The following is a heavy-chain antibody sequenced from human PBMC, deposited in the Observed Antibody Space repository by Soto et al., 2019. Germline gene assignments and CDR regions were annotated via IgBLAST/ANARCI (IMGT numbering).Heavy chain of an antibody. CDR1: GYTFTSNA. J-gene: IGHJ4*02. CDR2: VNAGNGYT. V-gene: IGHV1-3*01. D-gene: IGHD3-16*01. Sequence: QVHLVQSGAEVKKPGASVKVSCRSSGYTFTSNAIHWVRQAPGQSLEWMGWVNAGNGYTKYLQNFQGRVTITSDTSAITASMELNSLRSEDTAVYYCARGAHTYGYVFDYWGQGTLVTVSS. CDR3: ARGAHTYGYVFDY.